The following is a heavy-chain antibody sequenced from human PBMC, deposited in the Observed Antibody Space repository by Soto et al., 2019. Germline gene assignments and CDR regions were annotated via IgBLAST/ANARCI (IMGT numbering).Heavy chain of an antibody. V-gene: IGHV3-15*07. CDR2: IKSKTDGGTT. CDR3: TTTLYSSGWYHLENSYYFDY. D-gene: IGHD6-19*01. CDR1: GFTFSNAW. Sequence: GGSLRLSCAASGFTFSNAWMNWVRQAPGKGLEWVGRIKSKTDGGTTDYAAPVKGRFTISRDDSKNTLYLQMNSLKTEDTAVYYCTTTLYSSGWYHLENSYYFDYWGQGTLVTVSS. J-gene: IGHJ4*02.